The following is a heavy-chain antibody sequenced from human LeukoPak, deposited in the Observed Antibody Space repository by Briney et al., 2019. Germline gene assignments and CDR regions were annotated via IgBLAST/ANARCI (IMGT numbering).Heavy chain of an antibody. Sequence: PSETLSLTCSVSGGSISGYYWTWIRQPAGKGLEWIGRVYTSGSTHYNPSLRTRLTMSVDTSKNQFSLKLSSVTAADTAVYYCARLITGTTTAFDIWGQGTMVTVSS. CDR1: GGSISGYY. D-gene: IGHD1-7*01. CDR2: VYTSGST. J-gene: IGHJ3*02. CDR3: ARLITGTTTAFDI. V-gene: IGHV4-4*07.